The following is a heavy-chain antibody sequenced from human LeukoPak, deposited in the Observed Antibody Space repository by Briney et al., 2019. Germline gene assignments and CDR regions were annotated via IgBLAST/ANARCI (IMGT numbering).Heavy chain of an antibody. D-gene: IGHD6-6*01. CDR1: EFTFSGSA. CDR2: IRSKANNYAT. J-gene: IGHJ4*02. V-gene: IGHV3-73*01. Sequence: GGSLRLSCAASEFTFSGSAMHWVRQASGKGLEWVGRIRSKANNYATAYAASVKGRFTISRDDSKNTAYLQMNSLKTEDTAVYYCTSGRYSSSSDYWGQGTLVTVSS. CDR3: TSGRYSSSSDY.